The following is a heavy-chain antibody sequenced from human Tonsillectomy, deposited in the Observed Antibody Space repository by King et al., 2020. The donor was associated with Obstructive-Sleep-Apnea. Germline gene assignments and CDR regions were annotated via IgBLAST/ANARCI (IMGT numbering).Heavy chain of an antibody. D-gene: IGHD2-15*01. Sequence: QLQESGPGLVKPSETLSLTCTVSGGSISSYYWSWIRQPPGKGLGWIAYIYYSGNTNYNPSLKSRVTISVDTSKNQFSLELTSVTAADTAVYYCARGPSADFDYWGQGTLVTVSS. V-gene: IGHV4-59*01. CDR3: ARGPSADFDY. CDR2: IYYSGNT. J-gene: IGHJ4*02. CDR1: GGSISSYY.